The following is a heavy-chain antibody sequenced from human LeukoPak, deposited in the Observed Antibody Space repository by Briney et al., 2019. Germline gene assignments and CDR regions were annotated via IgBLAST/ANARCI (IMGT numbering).Heavy chain of an antibody. CDR2: ISSNSDNT. CDR3: ARGETTVTYFDY. J-gene: IGHJ4*02. CDR1: GYTFTSYG. D-gene: IGHD4-17*01. Sequence: ASVKVSCKATGYTFTSYGISWVRQAPGQGLEWMGWISSNSDNTNYAQKFQGRVTMTRDTSISTAYMELSRLRSDDTAVYYCARGETTVTYFDYWGQGTLVTVSS. V-gene: IGHV1-18*01.